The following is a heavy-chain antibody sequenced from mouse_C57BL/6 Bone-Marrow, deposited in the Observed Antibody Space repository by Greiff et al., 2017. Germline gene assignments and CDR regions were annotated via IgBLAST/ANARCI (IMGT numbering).Heavy chain of an antibody. J-gene: IGHJ1*03. V-gene: IGHV1-52*01. CDR3: ANGYFDV. CDR1: GYTFPSYW. CDR2: IDPSDSET. Sequence: VQLQPPGAELVRPGSSVKLSCKASGYTFPSYWMPWVKQRPIQGLEWIGNIDPSDSETHYNQKFKDKATLTVDNSSSTAYSQLSSLTSEDAAVYYCANGYFDVWGTGTTVTVSS.